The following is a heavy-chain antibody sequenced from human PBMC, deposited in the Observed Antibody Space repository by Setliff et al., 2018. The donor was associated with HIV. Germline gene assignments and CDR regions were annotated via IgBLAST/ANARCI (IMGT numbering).Heavy chain of an antibody. J-gene: IGHJ4*02. Sequence: PSETLSLTCTVSGGSISTHYCTWIRQPPGAGLEWIGYIFNSGTTNYNPSLKSRVTISLDTSKNQFSLKLTSMTAADTAFYYCARGRVGVVPTVGHYFDYWGQGTLVTVSS. CDR3: ARGRVGVVPTVGHYFDY. D-gene: IGHD2-2*01. CDR2: IFNSGTT. CDR1: GGSISTHY. V-gene: IGHV4-59*11.